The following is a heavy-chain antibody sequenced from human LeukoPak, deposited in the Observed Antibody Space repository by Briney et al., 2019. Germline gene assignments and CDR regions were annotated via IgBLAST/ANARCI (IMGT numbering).Heavy chain of an antibody. CDR3: AGPFGVVSPEDYYGMDV. Sequence: SVKVSCKASGGTFSSYAISWVRQAPGQGLEWMGRIIPIFGIANYAQKFQGRVTISADKSTSTAYMELSSLRSEDTAVYYCAGPFGVVSPEDYYGMDVWGQGTTVTVSS. D-gene: IGHD3-3*01. V-gene: IGHV1-69*04. CDR1: GGTFSSYA. CDR2: IIPIFGIA. J-gene: IGHJ6*02.